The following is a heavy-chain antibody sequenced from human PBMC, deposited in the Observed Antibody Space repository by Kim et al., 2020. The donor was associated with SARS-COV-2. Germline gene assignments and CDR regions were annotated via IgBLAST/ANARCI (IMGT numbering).Heavy chain of an antibody. V-gene: IGHV1-46*01. D-gene: IGHD3-3*01. Sequence: ASVKVSCKASGDSFTKYYIHWVRQAPGQGLEWMGMINPRGGGTEYAQKFQDRVTMTRDTSTRTVYMDLSGLTSEEPAVYYCARRDFWSGSGYDSWGQGSQVTISS. CDR1: GDSFTKYY. CDR3: ARRDFWSGSGYDS. CDR2: INPRGGGT. J-gene: IGHJ4*02.